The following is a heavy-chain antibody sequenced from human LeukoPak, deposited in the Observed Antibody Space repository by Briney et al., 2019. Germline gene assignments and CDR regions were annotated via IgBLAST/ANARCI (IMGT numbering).Heavy chain of an antibody. CDR3: ATGATIPAGFDF. Sequence: ASVKVSCKVSGHSLNEISMYWVRQAPGKGLECMGVFDPEDGETIYAQRFKGRLTLTGDTSTVYMDLSSLRPEGTAVYYCATGATIPAGFDFWGQGTLVTVSS. V-gene: IGHV1-24*01. J-gene: IGHJ4*02. CDR1: GHSLNEIS. CDR2: FDPEDGET. D-gene: IGHD5-24*01.